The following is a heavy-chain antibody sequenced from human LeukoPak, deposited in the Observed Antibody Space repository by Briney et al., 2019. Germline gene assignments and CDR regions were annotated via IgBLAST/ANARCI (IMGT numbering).Heavy chain of an antibody. CDR1: GYNFSRYW. CDR2: INPSESET. J-gene: IGHJ4*02. D-gene: IGHD6-19*01. Sequence: GESLKISCKGSGYNFSRYWVSWLGQMPWKGLEWMGRINPSESETTYRPSFQGHVTISAGKSISTAYLQWSSLKASDTATYYCARQEVGALAGTGGYFDYWGQGTLVTVSS. CDR3: ARQEVGALAGTGGYFDY. V-gene: IGHV5-10-1*01.